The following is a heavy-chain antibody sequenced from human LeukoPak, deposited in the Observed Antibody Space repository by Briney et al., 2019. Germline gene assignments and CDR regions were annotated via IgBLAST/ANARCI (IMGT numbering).Heavy chain of an antibody. V-gene: IGHV4-39*07. Sequence: PSETLSLTCTVSGGSFSSSTYYWGWVRQPPGKGLEWIGSIHYSGSTNYNPSLKSRVTISVDTSKNQFSLKLSSVTAADTAVYYCARGGLYSYGLLDYWGQGTLVTVSS. CDR2: IHYSGST. CDR1: GGSFSSSTYY. CDR3: ARGGLYSYGLLDY. J-gene: IGHJ4*02. D-gene: IGHD5-18*01.